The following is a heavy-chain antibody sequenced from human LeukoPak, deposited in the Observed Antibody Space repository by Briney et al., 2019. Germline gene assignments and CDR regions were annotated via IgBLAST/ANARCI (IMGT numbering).Heavy chain of an antibody. J-gene: IGHJ3*02. CDR1: GFTFSSYA. V-gene: IGHV3-30-3*01. Sequence: GGSLRLSCAASGFTFSSYAMHWVRQAPGKGLEWVAVISYDGSNKYYTDSVKGRFTFSRDNSKNTLYLQMNSLRAEDTAVYYCARALGVGAAYHDAFDIWGQGTMVTVSS. CDR2: ISYDGSNK. CDR3: ARALGVGAAYHDAFDI. D-gene: IGHD1-26*01.